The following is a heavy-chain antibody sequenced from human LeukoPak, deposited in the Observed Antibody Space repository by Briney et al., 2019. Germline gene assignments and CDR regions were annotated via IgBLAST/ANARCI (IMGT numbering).Heavy chain of an antibody. V-gene: IGHV1-46*01. CDR3: ARDLKGYCVGSSCYKRGYYNYGIDV. J-gene: IGHJ6*02. Sequence: ASVKVSCKASGYTFTSYYMHWVRQAPGQGVEWMGIINPSGGSTSYAQKFQGRVTMTRDTSTSTVYMELSSLRSEDTAVYYCARDLKGYCVGSSCYKRGYYNYGIDVWGQGTTVTVSS. D-gene: IGHD2-2*02. CDR2: INPSGGST. CDR1: GYTFTSYY.